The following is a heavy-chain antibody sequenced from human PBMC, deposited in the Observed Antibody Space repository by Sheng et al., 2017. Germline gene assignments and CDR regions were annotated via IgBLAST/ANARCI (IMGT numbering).Heavy chain of an antibody. CDR3: AKDLTRGTSCYAADDY. Sequence: EVQLVESGGGLVQPGGSLRLSCAASGFTFSSYAMSWVRQAPGKGLEWVSAISGSGGSTYYADSVKGRFTISRDNSKNTLYLQMNSLRAEDTAVYYCAKDLTRGTSCYAADDYWGQGTLVTVSS. CDR2: ISGSGGST. D-gene: IGHD2-2*01. V-gene: IGHV3-23*04. CDR1: GFTFSSYA. J-gene: IGHJ4*02.